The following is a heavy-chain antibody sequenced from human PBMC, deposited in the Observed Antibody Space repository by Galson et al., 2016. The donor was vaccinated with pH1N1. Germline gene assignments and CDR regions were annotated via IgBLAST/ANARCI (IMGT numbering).Heavy chain of an antibody. CDR3: AQYSSSSGDPA. J-gene: IGHJ4*02. D-gene: IGHD3-22*01. CDR1: ASTFTRSY. CDR2: INPGDGNV. Sequence: SVKVSCKVSASTFTRSYIHWMREAPGQGLQWMGIINPGDGNVIYAQKYQDRITMTRERPTTKVYMEISSLTSEDTAIYYCAQYSSSSGDPAWGQGTLVTVSS. V-gene: IGHV1-46*01.